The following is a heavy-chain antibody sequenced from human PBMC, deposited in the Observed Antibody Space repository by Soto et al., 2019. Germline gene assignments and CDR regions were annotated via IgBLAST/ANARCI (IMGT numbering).Heavy chain of an antibody. CDR1: GGSISSGDYY. V-gene: IGHV4-30-4*01. D-gene: IGHD5-12*01. J-gene: IGHJ4*02. Sequence: QVQLQESGPGLVKPSQTLSLTCTVSGGSISSGDYYWSWFRQPPGQGLEWIGYIYYSGNTYYNPSLKSRVAISVDTSKNQFSLKLSSVTAADTAVYYCARLDVRSGYSDFWGQGSLVTVSS. CDR3: ARLDVRSGYSDF. CDR2: IYYSGNT.